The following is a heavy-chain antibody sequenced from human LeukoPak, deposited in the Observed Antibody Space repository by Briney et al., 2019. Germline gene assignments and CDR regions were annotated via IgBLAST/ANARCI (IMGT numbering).Heavy chain of an antibody. CDR3: TRDLPVPSLVRGIIIYGLIDY. J-gene: IGHJ4*02. Sequence: GGSLRLSCEASGFTFSSISMNWVRQAPGKGLEWVSSISPDGETTYHADSVKGRFTTSRDNAKSSLYLQMNSLLAEDTALYYCTRDLPVPSLVRGIIIYGLIDYWGQGTLVTVSS. CDR1: GFTFSSIS. D-gene: IGHD3-10*01. CDR2: ISPDGETT. V-gene: IGHV3-21*06.